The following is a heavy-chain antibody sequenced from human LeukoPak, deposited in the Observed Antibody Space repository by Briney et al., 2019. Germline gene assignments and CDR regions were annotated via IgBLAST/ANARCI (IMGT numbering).Heavy chain of an antibody. V-gene: IGHV3-74*01. Sequence: GGFLRLSCAASGFTFSGYAMHWVRQAPGKGLVWVSRIKSDGSITSYADSVMGRFTISRDNARNTLFLEMNSLRAEDSAVYYCARDGFLGPVTAYLDYWGQGTPVTVSS. D-gene: IGHD2-21*02. CDR2: IKSDGSIT. CDR3: ARDGFLGPVTAYLDY. CDR1: GFTFSGYA. J-gene: IGHJ4*02.